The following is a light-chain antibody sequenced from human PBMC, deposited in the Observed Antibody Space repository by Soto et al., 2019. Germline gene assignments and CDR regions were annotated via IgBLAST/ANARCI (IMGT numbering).Light chain of an antibody. Sequence: EIVLTQSPGTLSLSPGERATLSCRASQSVSSSYLAWYQQKPGQAPRLLIYGASSRATGIPDRFSGSGSGTDFTLTISRLEPEDFAVYYCQQYGSSPPGGWTFGQGTKVEIK. J-gene: IGKJ1*01. V-gene: IGKV3-20*01. CDR2: GAS. CDR1: QSVSSSY. CDR3: QQYGSSPPGGWT.